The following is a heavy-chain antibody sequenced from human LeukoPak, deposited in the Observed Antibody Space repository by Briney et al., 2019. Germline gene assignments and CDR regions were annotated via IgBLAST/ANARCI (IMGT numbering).Heavy chain of an antibody. CDR2: ISSTSSYI. CDR1: VFTFSSYI. J-gene: IGHJ4*02. CDR3: AGGRRGDYALDY. D-gene: IGHD4-17*01. Sequence: GGSLRLSCAASVFTFSSYIMHWVRQAPGKGLDWVSSISSTSSYIYYADSVKGRFTISRDNAKNSLYLQMNSLRAEDTAVYYCAGGRRGDYALDYWGQGTLVTVSS. V-gene: IGHV3-21*01.